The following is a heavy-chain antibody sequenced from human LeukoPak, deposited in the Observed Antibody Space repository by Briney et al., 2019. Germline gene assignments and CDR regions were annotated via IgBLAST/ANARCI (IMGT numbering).Heavy chain of an antibody. J-gene: IGHJ4*02. Sequence: RGESLKISCKASGYSFTSDWIGWVRQMPGKGLEWVGIIHPGDSDTRYSPSFQGQVTFSADKSISTAHLQWSSLKASDTAMYHCARRSGRTGPFDYWGQGTLVTVSS. V-gene: IGHV5-51*01. CDR2: IHPGDSDT. CDR1: GYSFTSDW. D-gene: IGHD1-1*01. CDR3: ARRSGRTGPFDY.